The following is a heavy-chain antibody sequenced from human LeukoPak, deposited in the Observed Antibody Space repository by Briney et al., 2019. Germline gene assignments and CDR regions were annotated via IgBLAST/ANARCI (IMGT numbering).Heavy chain of an antibody. CDR1: GFTVSSNY. Sequence: GGSLRLSCAASGFTVSSNYMSWVRQAPGKGLEWVSVIYSGGSTYYADSVKGRFTISRDNSGNTLYLQMNSLRAEDTAVYYCAKGGSYAPLDYWGQGTLVTVSS. CDR2: IYSGGST. D-gene: IGHD1-26*01. V-gene: IGHV3-53*01. CDR3: AKGGSYAPLDY. J-gene: IGHJ4*02.